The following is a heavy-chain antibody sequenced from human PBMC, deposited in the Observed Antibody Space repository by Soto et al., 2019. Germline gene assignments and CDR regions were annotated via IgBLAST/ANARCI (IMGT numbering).Heavy chain of an antibody. CDR3: MTAPGLNVLF. CDR1: GFTFIDAW. CDR2: LKSETDGGTA. J-gene: IGHJ4*02. Sequence: EVQLVESGGGLVKPGGSLRLSCVGSGFTFIDAWMSWVRQGPGKGLEWVGRLKSETDGGTADYAAPVEGRFNISRDDSKNTLYLQMNSLKSEDTAVYYCMTAPGLNVLFWGQGALVTVSS. D-gene: IGHD3-16*01. V-gene: IGHV3-15*01.